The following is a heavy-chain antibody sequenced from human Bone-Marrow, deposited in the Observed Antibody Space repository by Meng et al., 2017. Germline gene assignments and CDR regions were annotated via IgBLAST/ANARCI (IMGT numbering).Heavy chain of an antibody. CDR2: IWYDGSNK. D-gene: IGHD5-12*01. V-gene: IGHV3-33*01. Sequence: GESLKISCAASGFTFSSYGMHWVRQAPGKGLEWVAVIWYDGSNKYYADSVKGRFTISRDNAKNSLYLQMNSLRAEDTAVYYCARSWLFDYWGQGTLVTVSS. J-gene: IGHJ4*02. CDR1: GFTFSSYG. CDR3: ARSWLFDY.